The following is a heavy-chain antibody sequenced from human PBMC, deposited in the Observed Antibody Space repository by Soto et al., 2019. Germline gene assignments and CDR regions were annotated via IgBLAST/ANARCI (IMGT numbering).Heavy chain of an antibody. J-gene: IGHJ6*02. CDR3: ARVPQRGYSLYSGILDV. Sequence: SETLSLTCTVSGGSINTYYWNWIRQPAGKGLEWIGRIYSGGATSYSPSLKSRATMSVDTSKSQFSLKLSSVTAADTAVYYRARVPQRGYSLYSGILDVWGQGSTVTVS. CDR2: IYSGGAT. V-gene: IGHV4-4*07. CDR1: GGSINTYY. D-gene: IGHD5-18*01.